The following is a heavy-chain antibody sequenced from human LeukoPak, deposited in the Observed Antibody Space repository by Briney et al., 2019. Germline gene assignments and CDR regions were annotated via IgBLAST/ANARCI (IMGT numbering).Heavy chain of an antibody. CDR3: ARSALLTADPFDY. D-gene: IGHD2-2*01. J-gene: IGHJ4*02. V-gene: IGHV3-23*01. CDR2: ISGSGTIT. CDR1: GFTFTDYA. Sequence: GGSLRLSCAASGFTFTDYAMNWVRQAPGKGLEWVSTISGSGTITYYADSVRGRFTISRDYSTNTLYLQMSSLRAEDTAIYYCARSALLTADPFDYWGQGTLVTVSS.